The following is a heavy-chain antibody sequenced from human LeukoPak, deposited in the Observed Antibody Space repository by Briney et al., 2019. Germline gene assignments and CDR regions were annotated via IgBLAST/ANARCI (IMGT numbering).Heavy chain of an antibody. CDR2: IDIDGSST. CDR3: ARGRAAVAGYYMDV. J-gene: IGHJ6*03. D-gene: IGHD6-19*01. CDR1: GFTFSGFW. V-gene: IGHV3-74*01. Sequence: GGSLRLSCAASGFTFSGFWMHWVRQAPGKGLVWVSRIDIDGSSTTYADSVKGRFTISRDNAKNTLYLQMNSLRAEDTAVYYCARGRAAVAGYYMDVWGKGTTVTVSS.